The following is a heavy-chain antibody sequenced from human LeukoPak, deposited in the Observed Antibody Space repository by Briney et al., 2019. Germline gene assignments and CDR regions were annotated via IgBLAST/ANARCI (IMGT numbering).Heavy chain of an antibody. CDR1: GFTFSSYA. CDR2: ISSSSSYI. D-gene: IGHD4-17*01. CDR3: ARDRAGDYGIDY. Sequence: PGRSLRLSCAASGFTFSSYAMHWVRQAPGKGLEWVSSISSSSSYIYYADSVKGRFTISRDNAKNSLYLQMNSLRAEDTAVYYCARDRAGDYGIDYWGQGTLVTVSS. V-gene: IGHV3-21*01. J-gene: IGHJ4*02.